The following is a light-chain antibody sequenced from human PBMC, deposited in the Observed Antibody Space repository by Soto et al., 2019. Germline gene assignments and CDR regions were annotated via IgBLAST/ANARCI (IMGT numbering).Light chain of an antibody. J-gene: IGKJ1*01. V-gene: IGKV1-5*03. CDR2: KAS. CDR1: QNIYTW. Sequence: DIQMTQSPSTLSASVGDRVTITCRASQNIYTWLAWYQQKPGKAPKVLIYKASNLESGVPSRFSGIGSGTEFSLTISSLQPDDFATYYCQQYNTYRTFGPGTKVEIK. CDR3: QQYNTYRT.